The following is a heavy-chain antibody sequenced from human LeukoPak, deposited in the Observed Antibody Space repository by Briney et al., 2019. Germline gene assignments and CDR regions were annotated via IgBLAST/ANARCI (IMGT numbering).Heavy chain of an antibody. D-gene: IGHD2-2*02. V-gene: IGHV3-21*04. CDR1: GFNFNDFG. CDR3: ARESRYCSSTSCYKGPYYFDY. Sequence: GGSLRLSCAASGFNFNDFGMNWVRQAPGKGLEWVSFISSASSYIYYADSVKGRFTISRDNSKNTLYLQMNSLRAEDTAVYYCARESRYCSSTSCYKGPYYFDYWGQGTLVTVSS. CDR2: ISSASSYI. J-gene: IGHJ4*02.